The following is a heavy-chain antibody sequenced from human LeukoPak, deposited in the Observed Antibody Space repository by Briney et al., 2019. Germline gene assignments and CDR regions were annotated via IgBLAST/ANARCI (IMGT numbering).Heavy chain of an antibody. CDR2: IYTNGST. V-gene: IGHV4-4*07. CDR3: ARGYCSGGNCYYFDY. D-gene: IGHD2-15*01. J-gene: IGHJ4*02. CDR1: GGSISTYH. Sequence: PSETLSLTCTVSGGSISTYHWSWIRQPAGKGLEWIGRIYTNGSTNYNPSLKSRVTMSVDTSKNQFSLKLSSVTAADTAVYYCARGYCSGGNCYYFDYWGQGILVTVSS.